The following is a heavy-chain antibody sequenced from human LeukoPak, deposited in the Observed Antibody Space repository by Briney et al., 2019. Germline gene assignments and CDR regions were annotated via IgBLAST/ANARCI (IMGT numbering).Heavy chain of an antibody. J-gene: IGHJ3*02. D-gene: IGHD5-12*01. V-gene: IGHV4-31*03. CDR2: IYYSGST. CDR3: ARERRWLQSHDAFDI. Sequence: SETLSLTCTVSGGSISSGGYYWSWIRQHPGKGLEWIGYIYYSGSTYYNPSLKSRVTISVDTSKNQFSLKLSSVTAADTAVYYCARERRWLQSHDAFDIRGQGTMVTVSS. CDR1: GGSISSGGYY.